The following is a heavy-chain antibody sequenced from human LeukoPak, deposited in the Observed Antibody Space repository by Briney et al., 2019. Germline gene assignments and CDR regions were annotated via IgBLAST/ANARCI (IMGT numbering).Heavy chain of an antibody. Sequence: VKPSGTLSLTCTVSGGSISSYYWSWIRQPPGKGLEWIGYIYYSGSTNYNPSLKSRVTISVDTSKNQFSLKLSSVTAADTAVYYCARDSDYGDYVAYWGQGTLVTVSS. CDR3: ARDSDYGDYVAY. CDR1: GGSISSYY. D-gene: IGHD4-17*01. J-gene: IGHJ4*02. CDR2: IYYSGST. V-gene: IGHV4-59*01.